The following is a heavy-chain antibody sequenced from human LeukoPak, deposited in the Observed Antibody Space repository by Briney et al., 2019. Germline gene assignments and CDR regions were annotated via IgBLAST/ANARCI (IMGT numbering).Heavy chain of an antibody. CDR1: GYSLTTYW. CDR2: IYPGNSDT. V-gene: IGHV5-51*01. CDR3: ARQEYSSSSADY. J-gene: IGHJ4*02. Sequence: HGESLKISCKGSGYSLTTYWIGWVREMPGKRLECMGIIYPGNSDTRCSPSFQGQVTISADKSISTAYLQWSSLKASDTAMYYCARQEYSSSSADYWGQGTLVTVSS. D-gene: IGHD6-6*01.